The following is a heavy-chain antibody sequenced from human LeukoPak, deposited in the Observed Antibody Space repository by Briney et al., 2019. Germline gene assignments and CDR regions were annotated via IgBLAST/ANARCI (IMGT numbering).Heavy chain of an antibody. CDR3: VRSCSSTSCPFNWFDP. CDR2: ISAYNGNT. Sequence: ASVKVSCKASGYTFTSYGISWVRQAPGQGLEWMGWISAYNGNTNYAQKLQGRVTMTTDTSTSTAYMELRSLRSDDTAVYYCVRSCSSTSCPFNWFDPWGQGTLVTVSS. D-gene: IGHD2-2*01. CDR1: GYTFTSYG. J-gene: IGHJ5*02. V-gene: IGHV1-18*01.